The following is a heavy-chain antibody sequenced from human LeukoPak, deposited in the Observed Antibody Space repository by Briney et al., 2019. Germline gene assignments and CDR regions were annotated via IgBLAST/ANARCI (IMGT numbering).Heavy chain of an antibody. CDR1: GYTFTSCA. CDR3: ARVVYDFWSGYFGDPDYCXYDMDV. Sequence: ASVKVSCKASGYTFTSCAMHWVRQAPGQRLEWMGWINAGNGNTKYSQKFLGRVTITRDTSASTAYMELSSLRSEDTAVYYCARVVYDFWSGYFGDPDYCXYDMDVWRQGXTXTXSS. D-gene: IGHD3-3*01. J-gene: IGHJ6*02. V-gene: IGHV1-3*01. CDR2: INAGNGNT.